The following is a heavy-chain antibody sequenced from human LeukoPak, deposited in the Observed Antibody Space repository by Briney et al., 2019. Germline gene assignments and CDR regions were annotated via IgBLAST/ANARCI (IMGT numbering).Heavy chain of an antibody. J-gene: IGHJ3*02. Sequence: SETLSLTCSVSGGSFGSFYWSWIRQPPGKGLEWIGYIFYSGSNNYNPSLRSRVTISVDTSKNQFSLKLISVTAADTAMYYCARALNALDIWGQGKMVTVSS. D-gene: IGHD1-1*01. CDR3: ARALNALDI. CDR1: GGSFGSFY. CDR2: IFYSGSN. V-gene: IGHV4-59*01.